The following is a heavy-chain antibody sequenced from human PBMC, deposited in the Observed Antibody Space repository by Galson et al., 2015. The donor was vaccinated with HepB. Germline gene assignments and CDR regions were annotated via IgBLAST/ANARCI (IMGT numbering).Heavy chain of an antibody. V-gene: IGHV3-74*01. CDR3: AREPRTRRYYYDSSTYGPVDY. Sequence: SLRLSCAASGFTFNSFWMHWVRQAPGKSPVWVARINYDGSSTSYADSVKGRFTISRDNSKNTLYLQMNSLRTEDTAVYYCAREPRTRRYYYDSSTYGPVDYWGQGSLVTVSS. CDR2: INYDGSST. CDR1: GFTFNSFW. D-gene: IGHD3-22*01. J-gene: IGHJ4*02.